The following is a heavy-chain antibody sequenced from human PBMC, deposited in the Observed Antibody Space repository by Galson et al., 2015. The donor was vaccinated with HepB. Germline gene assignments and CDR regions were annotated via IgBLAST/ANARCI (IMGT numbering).Heavy chain of an antibody. Sequence: SLRLSCAASGFTFSSYAMSWVRQAPGKGLEWVSAISGSGGSTYYADSVKGRFTISRDNSKNTLYLQMNSLRAEDTAVYYCAKERGLFGSSWYGIWDYWGQGTLVTASS. CDR2: ISGSGGST. CDR1: GFTFSSYA. J-gene: IGHJ4*02. D-gene: IGHD6-13*01. V-gene: IGHV3-23*01. CDR3: AKERGLFGSSWYGIWDY.